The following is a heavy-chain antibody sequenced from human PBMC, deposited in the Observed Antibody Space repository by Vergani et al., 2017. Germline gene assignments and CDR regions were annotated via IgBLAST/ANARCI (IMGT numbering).Heavy chain of an antibody. V-gene: IGHV1-69*13. CDR1: GGTFSSYA. CDR2: IIPIFGTA. D-gene: IGHD6-19*01. CDR3: ARDIGSSGWYLRSRGTDFDY. J-gene: IGHJ4*02. Sequence: QVQLVQSGAEVKKPGSSVKVSCKASGGTFSSYALSWVRQAPGQGLEWMGGIIPIFGTANYAQKFQGRVTITADKSTSTAYMELSSLRSEDTAVYYCARDIGSSGWYLRSRGTDFDYWGQGTLVTVSS.